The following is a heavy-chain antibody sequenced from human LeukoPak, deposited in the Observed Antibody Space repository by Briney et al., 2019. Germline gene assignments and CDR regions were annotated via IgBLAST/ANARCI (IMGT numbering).Heavy chain of an antibody. J-gene: IGHJ4*02. CDR3: ARDGVRFLEWQDF. CDR1: GYTFIGHY. Sequence: ASVKVSCKTSGYTFIGHYIHWVRQAPGQGLECMGWINPKSGDTKSGQKLQGRVTLTGDTSLSTAYMELTGLRPDDTAVYFCARDGVRFLEWQDFWGQGTLVTVSS. V-gene: IGHV1-2*02. D-gene: IGHD3-3*01. CDR2: INPKSGDT.